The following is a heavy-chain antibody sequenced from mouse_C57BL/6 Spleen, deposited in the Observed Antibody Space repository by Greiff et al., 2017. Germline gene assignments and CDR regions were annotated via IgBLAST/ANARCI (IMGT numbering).Heavy chain of an antibody. J-gene: IGHJ3*01. CDR2: ISSGSSTI. D-gene: IGHD1-1*01. CDR3: ASSGSYYGSRGTWFAY. CDR1: GFTFSDYG. Sequence: EVKLMESGGGLVKPGGSLTLSCAASGFTFSDYGMHWVRQAPEKGLEWVAYISSGSSTIYYADTVKGRFTISRDNAKNTLFLQMTSLRSEDTAMYYCASSGSYYGSRGTWFAYWGQGTLVTVSA. V-gene: IGHV5-17*01.